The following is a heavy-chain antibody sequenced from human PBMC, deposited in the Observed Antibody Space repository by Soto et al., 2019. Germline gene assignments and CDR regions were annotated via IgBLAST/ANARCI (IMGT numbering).Heavy chain of an antibody. J-gene: IGHJ6*02. CDR1: GYTFTSYY. Sequence: GASLKVSCKASGYTFTSYYMHWVRQAPGQGLEWMGIINPSGGSTSYAQKFQGRVTMTRDTSTSTVYMELSSLRSEDTAVYYCARDPSGTYYDFWSGYATGGMDVWGQGNTVTVSS. V-gene: IGHV1-46*01. D-gene: IGHD3-3*01. CDR3: ARDPSGTYYDFWSGYATGGMDV. CDR2: INPSGGST.